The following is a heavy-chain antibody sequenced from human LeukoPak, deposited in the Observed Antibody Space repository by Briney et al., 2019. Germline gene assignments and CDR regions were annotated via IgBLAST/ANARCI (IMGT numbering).Heavy chain of an antibody. V-gene: IGHV1-69*13. J-gene: IGHJ4*02. CDR2: IIPIFGTA. CDR1: GGTFSSYA. CDR3: ARDTSLNYYDSSGYYYFDY. D-gene: IGHD3-22*01. Sequence: SVKVSCTASGGTFSSYAISWVRQAPGQGLEWMGGIIPIFGTANYAQKFQGRVTITADESTSTAYMELSSLRSEDTAVYYCARDTSLNYYDSSGYYYFDYWGQGTLVTVSS.